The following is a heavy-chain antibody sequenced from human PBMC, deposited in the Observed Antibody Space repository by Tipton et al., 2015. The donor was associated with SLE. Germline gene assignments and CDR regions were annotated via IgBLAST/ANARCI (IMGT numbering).Heavy chain of an antibody. Sequence: SLRLSCAASGFTFSSYGMHWVRQAPGKGLEWVAVISYDGSNKYYADFVKGRFTISRDNSKNTLYLQMNSLRAEDTAVYYCARDGGLHWGQGTLVTVSS. CDR3: ARDGGLH. CDR1: GFTFSSYG. J-gene: IGHJ4*02. V-gene: IGHV3-30*03. CDR2: ISYDGSNK. D-gene: IGHD6-25*01.